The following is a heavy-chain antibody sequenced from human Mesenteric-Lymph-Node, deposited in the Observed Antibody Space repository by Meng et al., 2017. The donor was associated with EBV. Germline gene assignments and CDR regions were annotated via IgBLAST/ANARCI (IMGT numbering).Heavy chain of an antibody. CDR2: VDPEEGET. CDR1: GFTFTDYY. J-gene: IGHJ4*02. V-gene: IGHV1-69-2*01. Sequence: EVQVVQSGAEVKKPGATVNISCKVSGFTFTDYYIHWVQQAPGKGLEWMGLVDPEEGETIYTEKYQGRVTITADTSTDTAYMELSSLRSEDTAVYYCALELATIRGVGYWGQGTLVTVSS. CDR3: ALELATIRGVGY. D-gene: IGHD5-24*01.